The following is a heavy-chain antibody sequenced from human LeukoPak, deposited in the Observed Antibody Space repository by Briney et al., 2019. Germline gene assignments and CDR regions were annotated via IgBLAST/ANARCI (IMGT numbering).Heavy chain of an antibody. Sequence: GGSLRLSCAAPGFTFSSSGMHWVRQAPGKGLEWVAFIRYDGSNKYYADSVKGRFTISRDNSKNTLYLQMNSLRAEDTAVYYCAKVGHRTIDCWGQGTLVTVSS. CDR1: GFTFSSSG. V-gene: IGHV3-30*02. CDR3: AKVGHRTIDC. CDR2: IRYDGSNK. J-gene: IGHJ4*02.